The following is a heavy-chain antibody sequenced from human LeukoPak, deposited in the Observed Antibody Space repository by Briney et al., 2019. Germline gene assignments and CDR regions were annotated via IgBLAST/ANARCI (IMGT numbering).Heavy chain of an antibody. D-gene: IGHD6-19*01. CDR2: IYPGDSDT. Sequence: GESLKISCKGSGYSFTSYWIGWVRQMPGKGLEWMGIIYPGDSDTRYSTSFQGQVTISADKSISTAYLQWSSLKASDTAMYYCARPIAVAGTRYYFDYWGQGTLVTVSS. J-gene: IGHJ4*02. V-gene: IGHV5-51*01. CDR3: ARPIAVAGTRYYFDY. CDR1: GYSFTSYW.